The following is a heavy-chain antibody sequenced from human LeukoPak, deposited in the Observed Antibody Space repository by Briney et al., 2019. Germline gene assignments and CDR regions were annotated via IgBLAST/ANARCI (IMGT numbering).Heavy chain of an antibody. CDR3: ARGSVTTGPFGMDV. J-gene: IGHJ6*02. D-gene: IGHD5-18*01. Sequence: ETLSLTCTVSGGSISSYYWSWIRQPPGKGLEWVSVIYSGGSTYYADSVKGRFTISRDNSKNTLYLQMNSLRAEDTAVYYCARGSVTTGPFGMDVWGQGTTVTVSS. CDR1: GGSISSYY. V-gene: IGHV3-66*01. CDR2: IYSGGST.